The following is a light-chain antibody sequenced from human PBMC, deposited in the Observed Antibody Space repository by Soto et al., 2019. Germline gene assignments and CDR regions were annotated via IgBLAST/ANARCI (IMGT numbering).Light chain of an antibody. CDR2: AAS. CDR1: QGISSY. J-gene: IGKJ1*01. Sequence: IRLTQSPSSLSASVGDRVTITCRASQGISSYLAWYQQKPGKAPKLLIYAASTLQSGVPSRFSGSGSGTDFTLTISSLQPEDSATYYCLQLDSYPRTFGQGTKWIS. V-gene: IGKV1-9*01. CDR3: LQLDSYPRT.